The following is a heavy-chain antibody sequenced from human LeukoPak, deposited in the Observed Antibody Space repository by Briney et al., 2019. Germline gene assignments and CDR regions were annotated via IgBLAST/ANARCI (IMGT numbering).Heavy chain of an antibody. CDR3: ARCSPVQTYYDYVWGSFPGRDYFDY. CDR2: IYYSGST. CDR1: GGSISSSSYY. Sequence: SETLSLTCTVSGGSISSSSYYWGWIRQPPGKGLEWIGSIYYSGSTYYNPSLKSRVTISVDTSKNQFSLKLSSVTAADTAVYYCARCSPVQTYYDYVWGSFPGRDYFDYWGQGTLVTVSS. D-gene: IGHD3-16*01. J-gene: IGHJ4*02. V-gene: IGHV4-39*01.